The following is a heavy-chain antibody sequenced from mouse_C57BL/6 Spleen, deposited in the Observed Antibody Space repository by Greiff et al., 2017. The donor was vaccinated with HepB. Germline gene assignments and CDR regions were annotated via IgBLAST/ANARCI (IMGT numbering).Heavy chain of an antibody. CDR2: IYPGSGNT. CDR1: GYTFTDYY. J-gene: IGHJ4*01. CDR3: ARAELRHDAMDD. V-gene: IGHV1-76*01. Sequence: VQLQQSGAELVRPGASVKLSCKASGYTFTDYYINWVKQRPGQGLEWIARIYPGSGNTYYNEKFKGKATLTAAKSSSTAYMQLSSLTSEDSAVYFCARAELRHDAMDDWGQGTSVTVSS. D-gene: IGHD3-2*02.